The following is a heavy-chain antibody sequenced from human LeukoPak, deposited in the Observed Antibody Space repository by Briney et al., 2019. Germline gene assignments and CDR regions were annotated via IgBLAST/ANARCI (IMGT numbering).Heavy chain of an antibody. CDR3: ARDGGDGYNRDDFDY. J-gene: IGHJ4*02. D-gene: IGHD5-24*01. V-gene: IGHV3-30*02. CDR1: GFTFSSYG. CDR2: IRYDGSNK. Sequence: GGSLRLSCAASGFTFSSYGMHWVRQAPGKGLEWVAFIRYDGSNKYYADSVKGRFTVSRDNARNTLYLQMNSLRVEDTAVYYCARDGGDGYNRDDFDYWGQGTLVTVSS.